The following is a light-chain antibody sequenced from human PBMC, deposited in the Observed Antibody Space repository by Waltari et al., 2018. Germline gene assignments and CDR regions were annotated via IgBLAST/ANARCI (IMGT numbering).Light chain of an antibody. Sequence: QSALTQPASVSGSPGQSITISCPGTSSDVGGHNQVSWCQQHPGKAPKVLIYDVIFRATGVSNRFSGSKSGNTASLTISGLQADDEGDYYCSSYTSSNTFVFGTGTKVTVL. CDR2: DVI. CDR3: SSYTSSNTFV. CDR1: SSDVGGHNQ. J-gene: IGLJ1*01. V-gene: IGLV2-14*01.